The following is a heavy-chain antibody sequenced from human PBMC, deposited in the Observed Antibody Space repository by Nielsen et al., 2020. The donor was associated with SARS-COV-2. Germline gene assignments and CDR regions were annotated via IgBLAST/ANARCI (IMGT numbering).Heavy chain of an antibody. J-gene: IGHJ4*02. CDR1: GFTFSSYS. D-gene: IGHD6-19*01. CDR2: ISSSSSYT. Sequence: GESLKISCAASGFTFSSYSMNWVRQAPGKGLEWVSSISSSSSYTYYADSVKGRFTISRDNSKNTLYLQMNSLRAEDTAVYYCAKGLDGYSSTLDYWGQGTLVTVSS. CDR3: AKGLDGYSSTLDY. V-gene: IGHV3-21*04.